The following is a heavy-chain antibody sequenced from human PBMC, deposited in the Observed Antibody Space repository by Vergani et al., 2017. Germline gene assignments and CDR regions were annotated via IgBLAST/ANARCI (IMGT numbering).Heavy chain of an antibody. J-gene: IGHJ4*02. CDR2: ISSSSSYI. Sequence: EVQLVESGGGLVKPGGSLRLSCAASGFTFSSYSMNWVRQAPGKGLEWVSSISSSSSYISYADSVKGRFTISRDNAKNSLYLQMNSLRAEDTAVYYCGIAAAGFDYWGQGTLVTVYS. D-gene: IGHD6-13*01. V-gene: IGHV3-21*01. CDR1: GFTFSSYS. CDR3: GIAAAGFDY.